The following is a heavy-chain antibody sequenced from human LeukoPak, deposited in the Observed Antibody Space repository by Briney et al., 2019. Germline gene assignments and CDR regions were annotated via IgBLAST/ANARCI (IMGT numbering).Heavy chain of an antibody. J-gene: IGHJ4*02. CDR2: IKQDGSLQ. Sequence: PGGSLRLSCTASGFTFSSFWMAWVRQAPGKGLEWVANIKQDGSLQHYGDSVKGRFAISRDNAKNSLYQQMNNLRAEDTALYYCATSYDSSGCDWGQGTLVTVSS. CDR1: GFTFSSFW. D-gene: IGHD3-22*01. V-gene: IGHV3-7*01. CDR3: ATSYDSSGCD.